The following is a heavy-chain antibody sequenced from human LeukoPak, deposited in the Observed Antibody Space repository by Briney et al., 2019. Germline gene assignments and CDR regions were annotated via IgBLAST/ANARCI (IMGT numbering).Heavy chain of an antibody. J-gene: IGHJ4*02. Sequence: GESLKISGKGSGYSFTSYWIGWVRQMPGKGLEWMGIIYPGDSDTRYSPSFQGQVTMSADKSINTAYLQWSSLRASDTAMYYCAKCTSSCSYWGQGTLVTVSS. CDR1: GYSFTSYW. CDR2: IYPGDSDT. V-gene: IGHV5-51*01. D-gene: IGHD2-2*01. CDR3: AKCTSSCSY.